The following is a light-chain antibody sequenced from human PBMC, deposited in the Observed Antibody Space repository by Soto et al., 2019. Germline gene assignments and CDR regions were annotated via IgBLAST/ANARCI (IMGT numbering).Light chain of an antibody. CDR1: QDISNY. CDR2: DAS. V-gene: IGKV1-33*01. J-gene: IGKJ2*01. CDR3: HQYYRSPHT. Sequence: DIQMTQSPSSLSASVGDRVTITCQASQDISNYLNWYQQKPGKAPKLLIYDASNLETGVPSRFSGSGSGTDFTLTINSLQAEDVAVYYCHQYYRSPHTFDGGTKLEIK.